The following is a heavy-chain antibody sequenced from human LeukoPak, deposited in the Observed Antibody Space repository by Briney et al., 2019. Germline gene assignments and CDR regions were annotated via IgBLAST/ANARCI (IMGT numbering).Heavy chain of an antibody. CDR1: GYTFTGYY. CDR2: INPNSGGT. V-gene: IGHV1-2*06. Sequence: GASVRVSCTASGYTFTGYYMHWVRQAPGQGLEWMGRINPNSGGTKYEQTFQGRVTMTRETSIRTAYMELSRLRSDDTAVYYCARGGIGGSYFSDYWGQGTLVTVSS. D-gene: IGHD1-26*01. CDR3: ARGGIGGSYFSDY. J-gene: IGHJ4*02.